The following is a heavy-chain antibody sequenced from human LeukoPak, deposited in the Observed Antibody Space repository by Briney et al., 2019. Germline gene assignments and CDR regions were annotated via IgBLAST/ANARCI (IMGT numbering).Heavy chain of an antibody. CDR1: GYTFTSYG. J-gene: IGHJ5*02. V-gene: IGHV1-46*01. CDR3: ARDNSVGDDAWWFDP. Sequence: ASVKVSCKASGYTFTSYGISWVRQAPGQGLEWMGLINPTGGSTGYAQKFQGRVTMTRDMSTSTDYMELSSLRSEDTAIYYCARDNSVGDDAWWFDPWGQGTLVTVSS. CDR2: INPTGGST. D-gene: IGHD1-26*01.